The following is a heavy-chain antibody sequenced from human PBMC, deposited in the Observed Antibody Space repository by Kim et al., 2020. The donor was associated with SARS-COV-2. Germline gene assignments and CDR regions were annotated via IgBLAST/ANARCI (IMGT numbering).Heavy chain of an antibody. Sequence: RVTISVDTSKNQFSLKLSSVTAADTAVYYCARAISMVRGVIGYYYYGMDVWGQGTTVTVSS. V-gene: IGHV4-34*01. CDR3: ARAISMVRGVIGYYYYGMDV. J-gene: IGHJ6*02. D-gene: IGHD3-10*01.